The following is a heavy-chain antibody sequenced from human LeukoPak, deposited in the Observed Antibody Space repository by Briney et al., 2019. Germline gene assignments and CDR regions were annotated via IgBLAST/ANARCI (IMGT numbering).Heavy chain of an antibody. Sequence: ASVKVSCKASGGTFISYAIIWVRQAPGQGLEWMGGIIPIFGTVNYAQKFQGRVTITADEFTSTAYMELSSLGSEDTAVYYCARAHPAVDSSVFDAFDIWGQGTMVTVSS. D-gene: IGHD3-22*01. CDR3: ARAHPAVDSSVFDAFDI. V-gene: IGHV1-69*13. CDR1: GGTFISYA. CDR2: IIPIFGTV. J-gene: IGHJ3*02.